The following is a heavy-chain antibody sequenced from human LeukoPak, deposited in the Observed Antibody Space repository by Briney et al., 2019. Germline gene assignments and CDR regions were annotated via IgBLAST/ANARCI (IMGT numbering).Heavy chain of an antibody. D-gene: IGHD3-16*01. V-gene: IGHV1-2*02. CDR1: GYKFTDDY. CDR3: APTAEAYTSWWKV. J-gene: IGHJ4*02. Sequence: GASVKVSCKASGYKFTDDYMHWVRQAPGQGLGFMGWINPDSGFTNYAQKFKGRVTMTRDTSISTAYLEVRSLTSDDTAVYYCAPTAEAYTSWWKVWGQGTLVTVSS. CDR2: INPDSGFT.